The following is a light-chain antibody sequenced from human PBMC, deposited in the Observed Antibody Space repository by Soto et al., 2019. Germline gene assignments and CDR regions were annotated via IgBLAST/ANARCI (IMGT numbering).Light chain of an antibody. V-gene: IGLV2-23*02. CDR1: SSDVGLYNL. J-gene: IGLJ2*01. Sequence: QSALTQPASVAGSPGQSITISCTGTSSDVGLYNLVSWYQQHPGKAPKFMIYGVNKRSSGISFRFSGSKSGNTASLTVSGLQAEDEADYYCCSYAASGSLLFGGGTKLTVL. CDR2: GVN. CDR3: CSYAASGSLL.